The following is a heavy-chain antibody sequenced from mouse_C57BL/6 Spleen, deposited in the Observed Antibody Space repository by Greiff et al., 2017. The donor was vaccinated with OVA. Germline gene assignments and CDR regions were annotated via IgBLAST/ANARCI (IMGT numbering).Heavy chain of an antibody. J-gene: IGHJ3*01. Sequence: QLQQPGAELVKPGASVKLSCKASGYTFTSYWMQWVKQRPGQGLEWIGEIDPSDSYTNYNQKFKGKATLTVDTSSSTAYMQLSSLTSEDSAVYYCARKAQDAWFAYWGQGTLVTVSA. CDR1: GYTFTSYW. CDR3: ARKAQDAWFAY. D-gene: IGHD3-2*02. CDR2: IDPSDSYT. V-gene: IGHV1-50*01.